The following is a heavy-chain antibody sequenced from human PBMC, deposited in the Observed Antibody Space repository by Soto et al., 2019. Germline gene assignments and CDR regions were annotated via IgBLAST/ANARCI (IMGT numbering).Heavy chain of an antibody. CDR2: LSGSGGST. J-gene: IGHJ3*02. CDR1: GFTFSKYA. D-gene: IGHD3-3*01. V-gene: IGHV3-23*01. Sequence: EVQLLESGGGLVRPGGSLRLSCAASGFTFSKYAMTWVRQAPGKGLEWVSGLSGSGGSTYYADSVKGRFTMSRDNFKNTLYLQMNSLRAEDTAVYYCAKDHYYDFSSGYAFDIWGQGTMVTVSS. CDR3: AKDHYYDFSSGYAFDI.